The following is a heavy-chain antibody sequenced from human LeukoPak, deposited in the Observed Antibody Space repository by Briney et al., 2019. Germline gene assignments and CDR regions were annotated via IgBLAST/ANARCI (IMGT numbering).Heavy chain of an antibody. CDR1: VGTFSGHY. V-gene: IGHV4-34*01. Sequence: SETLSLTCAVYVGTFSGHYWSWIRQPPGKGLEWIGEIDHTGNSNYKSALKSRVTISVDTSKNQFSLKLSSVTAADTAVYYCARASQRETYFNAFDIWGQGTMVTVSS. D-gene: IGHD1-26*01. CDR2: IDHTGNS. CDR3: ARASQRETYFNAFDI. J-gene: IGHJ3*02.